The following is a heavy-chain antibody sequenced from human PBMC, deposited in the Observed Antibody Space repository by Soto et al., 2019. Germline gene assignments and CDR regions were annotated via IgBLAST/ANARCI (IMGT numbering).Heavy chain of an antibody. CDR1: GFTVSTKY. D-gene: IGHD3-9*01. J-gene: IGHJ6*03. Sequence: GGSLRLSCAASGFTVSTKYMSWVRQAPGKGLEGVSVICSGGSTYYADSVKGRFTISRDNAKNTLNLQMNSLRAEDTAVYYCARASPDIYYYYYYMDVWGQGTTVTVSS. V-gene: IGHV3-66*01. CDR2: ICSGGST. CDR3: ARASPDIYYYYYYMDV.